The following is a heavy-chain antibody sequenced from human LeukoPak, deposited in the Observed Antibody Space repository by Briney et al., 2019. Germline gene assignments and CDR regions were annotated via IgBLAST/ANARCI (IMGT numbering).Heavy chain of an antibody. CDR1: GGSVSSGSYY. V-gene: IGHV4-61*01. CDR2: IYYSGST. J-gene: IGHJ5*02. CDR3: ASTVVVAATRSFDP. Sequence: SETLSLTCTVSGGSVSSGSYYWSWIRQPPGKGLEWIGYIYYSGSTNYNPSLKSRVTISVDTSKNQFSLKLSSVAAADTAVYYCASTVVVAATRSFDPWGQGTLVTVSS. D-gene: IGHD2-15*01.